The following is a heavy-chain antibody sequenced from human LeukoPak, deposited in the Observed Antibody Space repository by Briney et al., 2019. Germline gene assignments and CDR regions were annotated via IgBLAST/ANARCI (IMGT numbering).Heavy chain of an antibody. CDR2: IYSTGST. Sequence: SETVSLICSVSSGSIRSYYWNWIRKPAGQGLEWIGLIYSTGSTNYNPSLKSRVSMSIDTSKKQFSLKVNSVTAADTAVYYCARDKGGSSSLDYWGQGTLVTVSS. J-gene: IGHJ4*02. V-gene: IGHV4-4*07. D-gene: IGHD6-13*01. CDR3: ARDKGGSSSLDY. CDR1: SGSIRSYY.